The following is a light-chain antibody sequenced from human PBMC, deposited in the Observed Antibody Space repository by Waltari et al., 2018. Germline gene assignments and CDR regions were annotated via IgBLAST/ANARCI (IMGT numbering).Light chain of an antibody. CDR3: LSRDSSSTRV. CDR2: GHD. Sequence: SSELTQDPAVSVALGQTVRITCQGDSLRRYYASWYQQRPGQAPFLVLYGHDNRPSGIPDRFSGSTSGNTASLTITRDQAEDAGVYYCLSRDSSSTRVFGGGTTLTV. V-gene: IGLV3-19*01. J-gene: IGLJ3*02. CDR1: SLRRYY.